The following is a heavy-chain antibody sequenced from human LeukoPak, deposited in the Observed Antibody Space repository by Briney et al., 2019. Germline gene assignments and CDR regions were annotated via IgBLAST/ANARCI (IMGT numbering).Heavy chain of an antibody. CDR2: IRYDGSNK. V-gene: IGHV3-30*02. CDR1: GFTFSSYG. D-gene: IGHD2-2*01. Sequence: GGSLRLSXAASGFTFSSYGMHWIRQAPGKGLEWVAFIRYDGSNKYYADSVKGRFTISRDNSRNTLSLQMNSLRAEDTAVYYCAKDSQDTVVVPAGIDYWGQGTLVTVSS. J-gene: IGHJ4*02. CDR3: AKDSQDTVVVPAGIDY.